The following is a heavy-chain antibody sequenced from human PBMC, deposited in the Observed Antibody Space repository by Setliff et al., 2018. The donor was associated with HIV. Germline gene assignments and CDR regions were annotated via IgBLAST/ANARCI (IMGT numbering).Heavy chain of an antibody. J-gene: IGHJ4*02. CDR3: ARSSGYYSTVFY. CDR1: GGSISTYY. D-gene: IGHD3-22*01. V-gene: IGHV4-59*08. CDR2: IYFTGSS. Sequence: SESLSLTCTVSGGSISTYYWSWIRQPPGKGLEWIGSIYFTGSSDNNPSLKSRVTLSVDTSKNQFSLKLSSVTAADTAVYYCARSSGYYSTVFYWGQGTRVTVSS.